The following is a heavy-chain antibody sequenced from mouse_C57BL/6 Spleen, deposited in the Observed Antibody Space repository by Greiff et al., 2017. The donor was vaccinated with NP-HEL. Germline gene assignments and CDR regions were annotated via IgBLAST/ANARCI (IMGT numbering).Heavy chain of an antibody. CDR3: AREGYYGSSPWFAY. CDR2: IYPGSGNT. Sequence: VKLVESGAELVRPGASVKLSCKASGYTFTDYYINWVKQRPGQGLEWIARIYPGSGNTYYNEKFKGKATLTAEKSSSTAYMQLSSLTSEDSAVYFCAREGYYGSSPWFAYWGQGTLVTVSA. D-gene: IGHD1-1*01. V-gene: IGHV1-76*01. CDR1: GYTFTDYY. J-gene: IGHJ3*01.